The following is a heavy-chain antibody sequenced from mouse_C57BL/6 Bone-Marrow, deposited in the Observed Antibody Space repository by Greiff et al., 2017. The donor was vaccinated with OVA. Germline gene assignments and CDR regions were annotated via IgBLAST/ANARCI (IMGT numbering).Heavy chain of an antibody. Sequence: QVQLKQPGAELVRPGSSVKLSCKASGYTFTSYWMDWVKQRPGQGLAWIGNIYPSDSETHYNQKFKDKATLTVDKSSSTAYMPLSSLTSEDSAVYYCARSHYGSSDWCAYWGQGTLVTVSA. CDR1: GYTFTSYW. V-gene: IGHV1-61*01. CDR3: ARSHYGSSDWCAY. J-gene: IGHJ3*01. D-gene: IGHD1-1*01. CDR2: IYPSDSET.